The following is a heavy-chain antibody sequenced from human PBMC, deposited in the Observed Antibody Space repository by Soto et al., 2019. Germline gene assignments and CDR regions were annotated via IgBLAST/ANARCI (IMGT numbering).Heavy chain of an antibody. V-gene: IGHV4-30-4*01. D-gene: IGHD3-3*01. CDR2: IYYSGST. CDR3: ARVRYYDFWSGYYGPSTFDY. Sequence: SETLSLTCPVSGGSISSGYYYWSWIRQPPGKGLEWIGYIYYSGSTYYNPSLKSRVTISVDTSKNQFSLKLSSVTAADTAVYYCARVRYYDFWSGYYGPSTFDYWGQGTLVTVSS. J-gene: IGHJ4*02. CDR1: GGSISSGYYY.